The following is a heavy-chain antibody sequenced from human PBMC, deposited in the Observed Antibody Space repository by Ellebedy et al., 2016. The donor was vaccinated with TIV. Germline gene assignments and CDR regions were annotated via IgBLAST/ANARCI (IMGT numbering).Heavy chain of an antibody. V-gene: IGHV3-23*01. J-gene: IGHJ3*01. CDR3: AKDRDYSSSYYMGDGSFDV. Sequence: GGSLRLXCVVSGFTFSSFAMSWVRQAPGKGLEWVSSISGTGAMTYYADSVKGRFTISRDNSKTTLYLHMNSLRAEDTAVYFCAKDRDYSSSYYMGDGSFDVWGQGTMVTVPS. CDR1: GFTFSSFA. D-gene: IGHD6-13*01. CDR2: ISGTGAMT.